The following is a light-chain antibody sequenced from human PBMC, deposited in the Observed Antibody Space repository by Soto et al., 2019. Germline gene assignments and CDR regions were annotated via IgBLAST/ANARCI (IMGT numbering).Light chain of an antibody. CDR3: QSFDKSLSGFYV. CDR1: NSNIGAGYD. J-gene: IGLJ1*01. V-gene: IGLV1-40*01. CDR2: GNT. Sequence: QSVLTQTPSVSGAPGQRVTISCTGTNSNIGAGYDVHWYQHLPGRAPKLLIYGNTHRPSGVPDRFSGSKSGTSASLAITGLQPEDAADYYCQSFDKSLSGFYVFGSGTKVTVL.